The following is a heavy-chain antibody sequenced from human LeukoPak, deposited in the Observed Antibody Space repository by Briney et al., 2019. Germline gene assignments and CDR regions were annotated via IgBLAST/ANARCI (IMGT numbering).Heavy chain of an antibody. J-gene: IGHJ4*02. CDR3: AKARYSSGWYVFDY. D-gene: IGHD6-19*01. CDR1: GFTLSSYA. Sequence: GGSLRLSCAASGFTLSSYAMNWVRQAPGKGLEWVSTISGSGGSTYYADSVKGRFTISRDNSKNTLYLQMNSLRAEDTAVYYCAKARYSSGWYVFDYWGQGTLVTVSS. CDR2: ISGSGGST. V-gene: IGHV3-23*01.